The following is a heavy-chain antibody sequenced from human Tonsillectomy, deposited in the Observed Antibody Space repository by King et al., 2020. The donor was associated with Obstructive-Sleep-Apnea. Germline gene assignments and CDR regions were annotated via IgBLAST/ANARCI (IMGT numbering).Heavy chain of an antibody. CDR3: ATLYYFDTSDYLASFDY. Sequence: VPLVESGSELKKPGASVTISCRTSGYNFPTYSMNWVRQAPGQGLEWMGDINTNTGNPTYAQAFTGRFVFSLDTSVSTAYLQISSLKPDDTAVYYCATLYYFDTSDYLASFDYWGQGTLVTVSS. CDR2: INTNTGNP. V-gene: IGHV7-4-1*02. D-gene: IGHD3-22*01. J-gene: IGHJ4*02. CDR1: GYNFPTYS.